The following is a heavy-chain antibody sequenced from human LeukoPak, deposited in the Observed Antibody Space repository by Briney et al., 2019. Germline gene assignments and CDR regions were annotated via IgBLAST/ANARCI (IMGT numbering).Heavy chain of an antibody. J-gene: IGHJ3*01. CDR2: VHSSGTT. V-gene: IGHV4-59*11. Sequence: SETLSLTCTVSGGSIIGHYWSWIRQSPGRELEWIGYVHSSGTTSFNPSLKSRVTMLVDTSKNQFSLRLTSMTAADTALYFCAREQYLAYDVFGFWGRGTMDTVSS. D-gene: IGHD2/OR15-2a*01. CDR1: GGSIIGHY. CDR3: AREQYLAYDVFGF.